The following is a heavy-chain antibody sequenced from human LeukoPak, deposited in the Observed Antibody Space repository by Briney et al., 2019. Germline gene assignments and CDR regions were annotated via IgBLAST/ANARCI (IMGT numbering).Heavy chain of an antibody. CDR1: GFTFRTYN. J-gene: IGHJ4*02. V-gene: IGHV3-21*01. Sequence: GGSLRLSCAASGFTFRTYNMNWVRQAPGKGLEWVSSITTSSTYIYYADSVKGRFTISRDNSKNTLYLQMNSLRAEDTAVYYCARSHRGYCSGGSCYDIDYWGQGTLVTVSS. CDR3: ARSHRGYCSGGSCYDIDY. D-gene: IGHD2-15*01. CDR2: ITTSSTYI.